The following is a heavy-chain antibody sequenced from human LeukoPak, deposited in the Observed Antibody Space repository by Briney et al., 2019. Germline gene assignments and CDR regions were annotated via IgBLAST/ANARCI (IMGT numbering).Heavy chain of an antibody. J-gene: IGHJ4*02. Sequence: PSETLSLTCAGYGGSFSGYYWSWIRQPPGKGLEWIGEINHSGSTNYNPSLKSRVTISVDTSKNQFSLKLSSVTAADTAVYYCARTVSYYGSGSYYRNWGQGNLVTVSS. CDR1: GGSFSGYY. CDR3: ARTVSYYGSGSYYRN. V-gene: IGHV4-34*01. CDR2: INHSGST. D-gene: IGHD3-10*01.